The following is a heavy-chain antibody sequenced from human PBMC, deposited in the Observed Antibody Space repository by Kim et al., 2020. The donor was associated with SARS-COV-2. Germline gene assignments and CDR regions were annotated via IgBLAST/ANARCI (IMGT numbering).Heavy chain of an antibody. CDR2: ISAFNGNT. V-gene: IGHV1-18*01. J-gene: IGHJ4*02. Sequence: ASVKVSCKASGYTFTNYGIIWVRQAPGQGLEWMGWISAFNGNTDYAQKFQDRVTVTTDTSTTTAYMELTSLRSDDTAVYYCARDDGEYSYGPGFFDDWGQGTPVTVSS. CDR3: ARDDGEYSYGPGFFDD. CDR1: GYTFTNYG. D-gene: IGHD5-18*01.